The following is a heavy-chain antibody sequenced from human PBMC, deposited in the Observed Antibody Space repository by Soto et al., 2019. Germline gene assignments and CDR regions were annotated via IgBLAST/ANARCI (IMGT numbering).Heavy chain of an antibody. CDR3: ARDPIWFGELFHYYYGMDV. V-gene: IGHV4-34*01. Sequence: SETLFLTCAVYGESFSGYYWSWIRQPPGKGLEWIGEINHSGSTNYNPSLKSRVTISVDTSKNQFSLKLSSVTAADTAVYYCARDPIWFGELFHYYYGMDVWGQGTTVTVSS. CDR2: INHSGST. J-gene: IGHJ6*02. D-gene: IGHD3-10*01. CDR1: GESFSGYY.